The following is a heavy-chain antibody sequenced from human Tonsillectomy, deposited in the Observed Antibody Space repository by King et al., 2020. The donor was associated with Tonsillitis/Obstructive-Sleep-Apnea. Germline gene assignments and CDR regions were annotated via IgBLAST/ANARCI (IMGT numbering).Heavy chain of an antibody. CDR1: GGSISSYY. D-gene: IGHD4-17*01. J-gene: IGHJ6*03. CDR2: IYYGGST. V-gene: IGHV4-59*01. Sequence: VQLQESGPGLVKPSETLSLTCTVSGGSISSYYWSWIRQPPGTGLEWIGDIYYGGSTNYNPSLKSRVTISVDTSKNQFSLKLGSVTAADTAVYYCASWVGGDRKGLTVTDYYYYYYMDVWGKGTTVTVSS. CDR3: ASWVGGDRKGLTVTDYYYYYYMDV.